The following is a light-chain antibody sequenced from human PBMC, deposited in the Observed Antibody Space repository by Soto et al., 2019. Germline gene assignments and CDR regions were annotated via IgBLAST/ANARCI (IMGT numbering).Light chain of an antibody. CDR3: QQYGSSPMYT. CDR2: GAS. J-gene: IGKJ2*01. V-gene: IGKV3-20*01. Sequence: EIVLTQSPGTLSLSPGERATLSCRASQSVSSSYLAWYQQKPGQAPRLLIYGASSRATGIPDRFSGSGSGTDFTLTIIRLEPEDFAVYYCQQYGSSPMYTFAQGTKLEIK. CDR1: QSVSSSY.